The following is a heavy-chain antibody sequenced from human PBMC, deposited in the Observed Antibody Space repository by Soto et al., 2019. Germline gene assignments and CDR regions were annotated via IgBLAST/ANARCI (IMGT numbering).Heavy chain of an antibody. CDR3: ARGRDTDKVGS. V-gene: IGHV4-4*02. CDR2: TYNSGTT. J-gene: IGHJ4*02. D-gene: IGHD2-2*02. CDR1: CASIRNNNW. Sequence: PSXTLSLAYAVSCASIRNNNWWSWVRQPPGKGLEWIGHTYNSGTTYNNPSLNSRLTISVDTSKNHFSLTLSSVTSADTAVYYCARGRDTDKVGSWGQGTLGTVSS.